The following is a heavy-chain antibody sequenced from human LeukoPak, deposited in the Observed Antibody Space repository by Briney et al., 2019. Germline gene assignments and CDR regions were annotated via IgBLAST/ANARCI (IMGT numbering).Heavy chain of an antibody. V-gene: IGHV1-69*13. CDR3: ARDQPSGSYDAPLGY. D-gene: IGHD1-26*01. CDR1: GYTFTSYG. CDR2: IIPIFGTA. Sequence: SVKVSCKASGYTFTSYGISWVRQAPGQGLEWMGGIIPIFGTANYAQKFQGRVTITADESTSTAYMELSSLRSEDTAVYYCARDQPSGSYDAPLGYWGQGTLVTVSS. J-gene: IGHJ4*02.